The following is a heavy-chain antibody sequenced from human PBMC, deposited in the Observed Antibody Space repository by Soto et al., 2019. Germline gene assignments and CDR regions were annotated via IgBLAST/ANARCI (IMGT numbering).Heavy chain of an antibody. CDR2: ISYDGSNK. J-gene: IGHJ4*02. CDR3: ARESKLRYFDY. Sequence: GGSLRLSCAASGFTFSSYAMHWVRQAPGKGLEWVAVISYDGSNKYYADSVKGRFTISRDNSKNTLYLQMNSLRAEDTAVYYCARESKLRYFDYWGQGTLVTVSS. V-gene: IGHV3-30-3*01. D-gene: IGHD3-3*01. CDR1: GFTFSSYA.